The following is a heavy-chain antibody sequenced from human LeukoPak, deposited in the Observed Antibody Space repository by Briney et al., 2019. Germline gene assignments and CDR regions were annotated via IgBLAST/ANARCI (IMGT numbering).Heavy chain of an antibody. Sequence: GGSLRLSCAASGFTFSNAWMSWVRQAPGKGLEWVGRIKSKTDGGTTDYAAPVKGRFTISRDDSKNTLYLQMNSLKTEDTAVYYCTTDVGTTGTTLFDYWGQGILVTVSS. J-gene: IGHJ4*02. D-gene: IGHD1-1*01. CDR2: IKSKTDGGTT. V-gene: IGHV3-15*01. CDR3: TTDVGTTGTTLFDY. CDR1: GFTFSNAW.